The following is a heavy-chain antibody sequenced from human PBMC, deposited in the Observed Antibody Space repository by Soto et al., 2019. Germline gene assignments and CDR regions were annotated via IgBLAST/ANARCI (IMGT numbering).Heavy chain of an antibody. CDR2: INQAGSEK. J-gene: IGHJ4*02. CDR3: ARDLRLETNWNELDY. D-gene: IGHD1-1*01. Sequence: GGSLRLSCAASGFTFTNYWMTWVRQAPGKGLEWVANINQAGSEKYYVDSVKGRFTISRDNAKNSLYLQMNSLRAEDTAVYFCARDLRLETNWNELDYWGQGTLVTVSS. V-gene: IGHV3-7*05. CDR1: GFTFTNYW.